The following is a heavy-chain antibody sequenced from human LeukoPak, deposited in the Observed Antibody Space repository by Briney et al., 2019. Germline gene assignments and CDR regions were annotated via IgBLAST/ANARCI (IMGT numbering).Heavy chain of an antibody. CDR2: IYTSGST. D-gene: IGHD1-7*01. Sequence: SETLSLTCTVSGGSISGYYWSWIRQPAGKGLEWIGRIYTSGSTNYNPSLKSRVTMSVDTSKNQFSLKLSSVTAADTAVYYCARGATGTTGYYYYYYMDVWGKGTTVTVSS. V-gene: IGHV4-4*07. J-gene: IGHJ6*03. CDR3: ARGATGTTGYYYYYYMDV. CDR1: GGSISGYY.